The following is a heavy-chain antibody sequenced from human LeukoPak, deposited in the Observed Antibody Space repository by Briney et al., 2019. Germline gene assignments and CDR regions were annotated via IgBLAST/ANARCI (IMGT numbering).Heavy chain of an antibody. CDR2: IYYSGST. J-gene: IGHJ4*02. CDR1: GGSISSRSYY. D-gene: IGHD6-25*01. V-gene: IGHV4-39*01. Sequence: SETLSLTCTVSGGSISSRSYYWGWIRQPPGKGLEWIGSIYYSGSTYYNPSLKSRVTISVDTSKNQFSLKLSSVTAADTAVYYCARHPLAGATAPNYFDYWGQGTLVTVSS. CDR3: ARHPLAGATAPNYFDY.